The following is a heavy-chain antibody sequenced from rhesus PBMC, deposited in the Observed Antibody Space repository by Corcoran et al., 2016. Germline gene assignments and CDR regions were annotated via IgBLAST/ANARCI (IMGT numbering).Heavy chain of an antibody. V-gene: IGHV4-73*01. D-gene: IGHD6-25*01. J-gene: IGHJ6*01. CDR2: IYGNSAST. CDR1: GGSISGYYY. Sequence: QVQLQQWGEGLVKPSETLSLTCAVYGGSISGYYYWSWIRQPPGKGLEWIGYIYGNSASTNYNPSLKHPVTFSNDTSNNQFSLKLSSVTAADTAVYYCARSAAAGTGRYYYGLDSWGQGVVVTVSS. CDR3: ARSAAAGTGRYYYGLDS.